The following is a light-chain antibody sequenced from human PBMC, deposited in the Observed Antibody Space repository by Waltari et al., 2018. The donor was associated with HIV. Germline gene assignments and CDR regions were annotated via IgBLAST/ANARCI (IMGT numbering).Light chain of an antibody. CDR3: QQYNNWPPIT. V-gene: IGKV3-15*01. Sequence: EIVLTQSPGTLSLSPGERATLSCRASQSVSSNLAWYQQKPGQAPRLLIYGASTRATGIPARFSGSGSVTEFTLTISSLQSEDFAVYYCQQYNNWPPITFGQGTRLEIK. J-gene: IGKJ5*01. CDR2: GAS. CDR1: QSVSSN.